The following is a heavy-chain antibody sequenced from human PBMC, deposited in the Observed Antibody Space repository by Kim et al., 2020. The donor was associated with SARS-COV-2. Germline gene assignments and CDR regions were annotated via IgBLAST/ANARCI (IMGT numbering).Heavy chain of an antibody. D-gene: IGHD6-13*01. CDR1: GFTFSSYS. CDR2: ISSSSSYI. J-gene: IGHJ4*02. V-gene: IGHV3-21*01. CDR3: AREGQSSSWYGGYRGSLHPLFDY. Sequence: GGSLRLSCAASGFTFSSYSMNWVRQAPGKGLEWVSSISSSSSYIYYADSVKGRFTISRDNAKNSLYLQMNSLRAEDTAVYYCAREGQSSSWYGGYRGSLHPLFDYWGQGTLVTVSS.